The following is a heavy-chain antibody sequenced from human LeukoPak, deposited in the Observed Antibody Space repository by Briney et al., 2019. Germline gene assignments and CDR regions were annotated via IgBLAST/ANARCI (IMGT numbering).Heavy chain of an antibody. CDR3: ARDRSLLLLWFGQEIFYGMDV. Sequence: ASVKVSCKASGYTFTSYDINWVRQATGQGLEWMGWMNPNSGNTGYAQKFQGRVTMTRNTSISTAYMELSSLRSEDTAVYYCARDRSLLLLWFGQEIFYGMDVWGQGTTVTVSS. D-gene: IGHD3-10*01. V-gene: IGHV1-8*01. J-gene: IGHJ6*02. CDR2: MNPNSGNT. CDR1: GYTFTSYD.